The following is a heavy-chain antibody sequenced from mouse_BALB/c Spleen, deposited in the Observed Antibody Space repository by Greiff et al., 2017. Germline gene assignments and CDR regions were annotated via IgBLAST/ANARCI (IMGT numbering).Heavy chain of an antibody. D-gene: IGHD2-1*01. Sequence: VQLQQSGGGLVKPGGSLKLSCAASGFTFSDYYMYWVRQTPEKRLEWVATISDGGSYTYYPDSVKGRFTISRDNAKNNLYLQMSSLKSEDTAMYYCARDPRVYGNYPYYAMDYWGQGTSVTVSS. CDR2: ISDGGSYT. CDR1: GFTFSDYY. CDR3: ARDPRVYGNYPYYAMDY. J-gene: IGHJ4*01. V-gene: IGHV5-4*02.